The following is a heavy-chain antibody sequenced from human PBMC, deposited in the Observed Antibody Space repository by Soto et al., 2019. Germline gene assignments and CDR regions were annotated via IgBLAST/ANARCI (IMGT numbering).Heavy chain of an antibody. CDR2: ISGSGDGT. Sequence: PGGSLRLSCAASGFTFSSFALSWVRQAPGKGLEWVSAISGSGDGTDYADSVEGRFTISRDNSKNTLYLQMNSLRAEDTAVYYCAGPGYSSQDYWGQGALVTVS. J-gene: IGHJ4*02. V-gene: IGHV3-23*01. CDR1: GFTFSSFA. D-gene: IGHD5-18*01. CDR3: AGPGYSSQDY.